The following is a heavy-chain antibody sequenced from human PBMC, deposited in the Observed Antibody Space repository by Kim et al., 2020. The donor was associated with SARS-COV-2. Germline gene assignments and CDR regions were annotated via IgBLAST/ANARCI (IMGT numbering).Heavy chain of an antibody. D-gene: IGHD6-6*01. CDR3: ARDMDSSSSFWDAFDI. CDR2: INPNSGGT. Sequence: ASVKVSCKASGYTFTGYYMHWVRQAPGQGLEWMGRINPNSGGTNYAQKFQGRVTMTRDTSISTAYMELSRLRSDVTAVYYCARDMDSSSSFWDAFDIWGQGTMVTVSS. V-gene: IGHV1-2*06. CDR1: GYTFTGYY. J-gene: IGHJ3*02.